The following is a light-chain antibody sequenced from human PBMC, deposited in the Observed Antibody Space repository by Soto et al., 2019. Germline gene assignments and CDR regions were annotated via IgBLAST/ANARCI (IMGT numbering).Light chain of an antibody. V-gene: IGLV2-14*01. CDR3: SSYTSSSTPLV. Sequence: QSALTQPAYVSGSPGQSITISCTGTSSHVGGYNYVSWYQQHPGKAPKLMIYDVTNRPSGVSNRFSGSKSGNTASLTISGLQAEDEADYYCSSYTSSSTPLVFGGGTQLTVL. CDR2: DVT. CDR1: SSHVGGYNY. J-gene: IGLJ3*02.